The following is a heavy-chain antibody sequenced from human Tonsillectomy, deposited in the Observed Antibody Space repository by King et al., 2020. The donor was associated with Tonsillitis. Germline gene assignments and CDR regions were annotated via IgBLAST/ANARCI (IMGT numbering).Heavy chain of an antibody. J-gene: IGHJ4*02. D-gene: IGHD6-19*01. V-gene: IGHV4-59*01. CDR1: GGSINNY. CDR2: IYFSGST. CDR3: AGRPPSQRWLPYFDY. Sequence: QLQESGPGLVKPSGTLSLTCTVSGGSINNYWSWIRQPPGKGLEWIGYIYFSGSTKYNPSLKSRVTISIDTSKNQFSLKLSSVTAADTAVYYCAGRPPSQRWLPYFDYWGRGALVTVSS.